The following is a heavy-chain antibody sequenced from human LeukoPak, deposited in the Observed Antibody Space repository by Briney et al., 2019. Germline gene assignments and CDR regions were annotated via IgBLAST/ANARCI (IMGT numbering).Heavy chain of an antibody. V-gene: IGHV3-21*01. D-gene: IGHD2-2*01. Sequence: GGSLRLSCAASGFTFSSYSMNWVRQAPGKGLEWVSSISSSSSYIYYAGSVKGRFTISRDNAKNSLYLQMNSLRAEDTAVYYCARVVTSPPLFVIDYWGQGTLVTVSS. J-gene: IGHJ4*02. CDR3: ARVVTSPPLFVIDY. CDR2: ISSSSSYI. CDR1: GFTFSSYS.